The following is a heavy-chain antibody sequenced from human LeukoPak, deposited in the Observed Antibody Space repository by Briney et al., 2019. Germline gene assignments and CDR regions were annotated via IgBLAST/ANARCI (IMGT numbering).Heavy chain of an antibody. CDR3: ARDALRWLQSPNQD. CDR1: GYTFTGHY. J-gene: IGHJ4*02. CDR2: INPNSGGT. D-gene: IGHD5-24*01. V-gene: IGHV1-2*02. Sequence: ASVKVSCKASGYTFTGHYMHWVRQAPGQGLEWMGWINPNSGGTNYAQKFQGRVTMTRDTSISTAYMELSRLRSDDTAVYYCARDALRWLQSPNQDWGQGTLVTVSS.